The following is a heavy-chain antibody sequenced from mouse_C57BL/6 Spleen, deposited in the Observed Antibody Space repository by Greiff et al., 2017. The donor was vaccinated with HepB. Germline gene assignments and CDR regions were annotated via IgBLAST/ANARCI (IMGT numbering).Heavy chain of an antibody. CDR1: GYTFTSYW. J-gene: IGHJ1*03. D-gene: IGHD1-1*02. V-gene: IGHV1-64*01. CDR2: IHPNSGST. CDR3: ARQGGRYWYVDV. Sequence: QVQLQQPGAELVKPGASVKLSCKASGYTFTSYWMHWVKQRPGQGLEWIGMIHPNSGSTNYNEKFKSKATLTVDKSSSTAYMQLSSLTSEDSAVYYCARQGGRYWYVDVWGTGTTVTVSS.